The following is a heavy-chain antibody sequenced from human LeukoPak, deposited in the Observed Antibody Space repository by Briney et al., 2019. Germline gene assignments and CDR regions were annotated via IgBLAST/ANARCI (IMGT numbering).Heavy chain of an antibody. D-gene: IGHD3-10*01. CDR2: IYYTVNT. CDR1: GGSVTKGGYY. J-gene: IGHJ6*02. Sequence: SETLSLTCSVSGGSVTKGGYYWTWIRQRPGKGLEWIGYIYYTVNTHYNPALGGRVTMSVDTSENQFSLEMNSVTAADTAEYFCARGGITMLRGVIPDYDAMDVWGQGTTVTVSS. V-gene: IGHV4-31*02. CDR3: ARGGITMLRGVIPDYDAMDV.